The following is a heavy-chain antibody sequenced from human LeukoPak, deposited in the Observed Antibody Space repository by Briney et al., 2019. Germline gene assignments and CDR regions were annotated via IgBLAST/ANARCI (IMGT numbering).Heavy chain of an antibody. CDR1: GGSISSYY. CDR3: ARYCTSTTCILRGFDY. Sequence: SETLSLTCTVSGGSISSYYWSWIRQPPGKGLKWIANIYHTGSAHYNPSLKSRVTISVDTSKNQFSLKLSSVTAADTAVYYCARYCTSTTCILRGFDYWGQGTLVTVSS. CDR2: IYHTGSA. V-gene: IGHV4-59*08. J-gene: IGHJ4*02. D-gene: IGHD2-2*01.